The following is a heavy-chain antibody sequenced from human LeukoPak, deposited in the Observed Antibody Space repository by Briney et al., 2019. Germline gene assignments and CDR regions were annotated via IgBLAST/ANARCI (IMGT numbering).Heavy chain of an antibody. Sequence: QPGGSLRLSCAASGFTVSSNYMSWVRQAPGKGLEWVSVIYSGGSTYYADSVKGRFTISRNNSKKTLYLQMNSLRAEDTSVYYCASAYLMYRVYWGQGTLVTVSS. CDR2: IYSGGST. D-gene: IGHD3-16*01. V-gene: IGHV3-53*01. CDR1: GFTVSSNY. J-gene: IGHJ4*02. CDR3: ASAYLMYRVY.